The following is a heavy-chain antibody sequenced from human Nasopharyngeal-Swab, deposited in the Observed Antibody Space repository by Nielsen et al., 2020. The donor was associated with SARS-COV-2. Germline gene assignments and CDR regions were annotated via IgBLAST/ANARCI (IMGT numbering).Heavy chain of an antibody. CDR1: GYTFTSYG. J-gene: IGHJ6*02. CDR3: AITMVRGYGMDV. D-gene: IGHD3-10*01. CDR2: INPSGGST. Sequence: ASVKVSCKASGYTFTSYGISWVRQAPGQGLEWMGIINPSGGSTSYAQKFQGRVTMTRDTSTSTVYMELSSLRSEDTAVYYCAITMVRGYGMDVWGQGTTVTVSS. V-gene: IGHV1-46*01.